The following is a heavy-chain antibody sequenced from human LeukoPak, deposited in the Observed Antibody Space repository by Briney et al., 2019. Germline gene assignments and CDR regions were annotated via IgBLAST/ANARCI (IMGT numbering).Heavy chain of an antibody. CDR3: ARAGGS. CDR1: GFTFSSYA. D-gene: IGHD1-14*01. V-gene: IGHV3-30*04. Sequence: GGSLRLSCAASGFTFSSYAMHWVRQAPGKGLEWVAVISYDGSNKYYADSVKGRFTISRDNSKNTLYLQMNSLRAEDTAVYYCARAGGSWGQGTLVTVSP. CDR2: ISYDGSNK. J-gene: IGHJ4*02.